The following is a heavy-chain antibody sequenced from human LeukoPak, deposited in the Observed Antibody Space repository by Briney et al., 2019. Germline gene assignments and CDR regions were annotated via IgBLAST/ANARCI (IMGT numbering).Heavy chain of an antibody. V-gene: IGHV3-7*01. CDR3: ASGSADY. CDR2: IKEDGSEK. D-gene: IGHD1-26*01. Sequence: GGSLRLSCAASGFTLSSYWMSWVRQAPGKGLEWVANIKEDGSEKYYVDSVKGRFTISRDNAKNSLYLQMNSLRAEDTAVYYCASGSADYWGRGTLVTVSS. CDR1: GFTLSSYW. J-gene: IGHJ4*02.